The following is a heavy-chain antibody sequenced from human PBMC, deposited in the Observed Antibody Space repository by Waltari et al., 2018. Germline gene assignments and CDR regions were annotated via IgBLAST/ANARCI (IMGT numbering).Heavy chain of an antibody. CDR1: GYIFIDHY. CDR3: ARDGGFDF. V-gene: IGHV1-2*02. D-gene: IGHD2-15*01. Sequence: QVQLVQSGTEVKKPGASVRVSCKASGYIFIDHYMHWVRQAPGQGLEWMGWINPNSGGTNYAQKFQGRVTMTRDTSTSTAYMELSRITSDDTAIYYCARDGGFDFWGQGSLVTVSS. J-gene: IGHJ4*02. CDR2: INPNSGGT.